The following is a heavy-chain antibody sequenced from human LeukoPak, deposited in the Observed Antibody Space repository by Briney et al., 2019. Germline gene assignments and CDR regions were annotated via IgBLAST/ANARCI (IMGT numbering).Heavy chain of an antibody. CDR3: ASSAYESSGYGGYYMDV. V-gene: IGHV4-38-2*02. D-gene: IGHD3-22*01. Sequence: SETLSLTCTVSGYSISSGYYWGWIRQPPEKGLEWIGSIYHSGSTYYNPSLKSRVTISVDTSKNQFSLKLSSVTAADTAVYYCASSAYESSGYGGYYMDVWGKGTTVTVSS. J-gene: IGHJ6*03. CDR2: IYHSGST. CDR1: GYSISSGYY.